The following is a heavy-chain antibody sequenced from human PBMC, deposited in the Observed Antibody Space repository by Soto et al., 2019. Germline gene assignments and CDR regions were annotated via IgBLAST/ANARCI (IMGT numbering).Heavy chain of an antibody. CDR1: GYTFTTFW. D-gene: IGHD2-2*01. CDR3: ARIYCTTTTCDSWFDP. Sequence: XESLKISCTGFGYTFTTFWISWVRQMPGKGLEWMGRIDPRDSYVTYSPSFEGHVNISVDKSISTAYLQWGSLKASDTAMYCCARIYCTTTTCDSWFDPWGQGTLVTVSS. V-gene: IGHV5-10-1*01. J-gene: IGHJ5*02. CDR2: IDPRDSYV.